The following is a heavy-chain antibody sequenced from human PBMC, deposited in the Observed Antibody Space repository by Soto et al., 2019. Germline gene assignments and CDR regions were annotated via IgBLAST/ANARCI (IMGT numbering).Heavy chain of an antibody. D-gene: IGHD3-16*02. CDR2: INSDGSST. CDR3: ARGRDYVWGSYRPGDDY. Sequence: EVQLVESGGGLVQPGGSLRLSCAASGFTFSSYWMHWVRQAPGKGLVWVSRINSDGSSTSYADSVKGRFTISRDNAKNXRDLQMNSLRAEHTAVYYCARGRDYVWGSYRPGDDYWGQGTLVTVSS. J-gene: IGHJ4*02. V-gene: IGHV3-74*01. CDR1: GFTFSSYW.